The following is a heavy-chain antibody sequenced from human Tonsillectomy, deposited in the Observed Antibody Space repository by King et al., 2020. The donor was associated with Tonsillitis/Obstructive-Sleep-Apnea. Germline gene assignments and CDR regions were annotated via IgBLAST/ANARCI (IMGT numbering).Heavy chain of an antibody. J-gene: IGHJ3*02. CDR2: XXXXXXT. CDR3: ATGSPVRDAFDI. CDR1: GGSIRSTSQY. Sequence: QLQESGPGLVKPSETLSLTCTVSGGSIRSTSQYWGXXRXXPXXXXXXXXXXXXXXXTXXXPXLKSRVIIYXXXSKNQFSLKXXXVTAADTAVYYCATGSPVRDAFDIWGQGTMVTVSS. V-gene: IGHV4-39*01. D-gene: IGHD1-26*01.